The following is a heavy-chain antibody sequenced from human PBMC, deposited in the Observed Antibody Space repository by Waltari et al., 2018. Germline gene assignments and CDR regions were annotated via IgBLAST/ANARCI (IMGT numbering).Heavy chain of an antibody. Sequence: QVQLVQSGNEVMKPGASVKVSCKASGYTFTSHSTTWVRQAPGQGPEWWGWINRNNGNTKFAQKFQGRVSLTTDTSTSTAYMDLRSLTSDDTAVYYCARDYCSGDGCSLDCWGQGTLVTVSS. V-gene: IGHV1-18*04. CDR1: GYTFTSHS. CDR3: ARDYCSGDGCSLDC. J-gene: IGHJ4*02. D-gene: IGHD2-15*01. CDR2: INRNNGNT.